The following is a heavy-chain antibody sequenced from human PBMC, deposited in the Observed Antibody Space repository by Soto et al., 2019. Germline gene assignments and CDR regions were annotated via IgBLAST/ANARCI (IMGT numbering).Heavy chain of an antibody. J-gene: IGHJ4*02. Sequence: EVQLVESGGGLVQPGGSLTLSCAASGFTFSSYWMHWVRQPPGKGLVWVSRIKSDGSSTNYADSVKGRFTISRDNAKNTVYLQVKNLRAEDTAVYYCARVYGDFDYWGRGTLVTVSS. CDR3: ARVYGDFDY. D-gene: IGHD4-17*01. CDR2: IKSDGSST. V-gene: IGHV3-74*01. CDR1: GFTFSSYW.